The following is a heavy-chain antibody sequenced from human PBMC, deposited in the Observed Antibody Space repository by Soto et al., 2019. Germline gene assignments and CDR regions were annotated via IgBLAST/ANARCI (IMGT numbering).Heavy chain of an antibody. CDR2: IYWDDDK. V-gene: IGHV2-5*02. CDR1: GFSLSTSGVG. J-gene: IGHJ4*02. CDR3: AHSLAPTYCGGDCYSGFDY. D-gene: IGHD2-21*02. Sequence: QITLKESGPPLVKPTQTLTLTCTFSGFSLSTSGVGVGWIRQPPGKALEWLALIYWDDDKRYSPSLKSRLTITKDTSKNQVVLTMTNMDPVDTATYYCAHSLAPTYCGGDCYSGFDYWGQGTLVTVSS.